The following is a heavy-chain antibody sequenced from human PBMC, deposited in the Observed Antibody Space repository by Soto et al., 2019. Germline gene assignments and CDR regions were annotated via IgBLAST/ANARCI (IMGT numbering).Heavy chain of an antibody. V-gene: IGHV1-69*13. CDR2: IIPIFGTA. CDR3: ARGGDYYDSSGYSVDY. CDR1: GGTFSSYA. Sequence: SVKVSCKASGGTFSSYAISWVRQAPGQGLEWMGGIIPIFGTANYAQKFQGRVTITADESTSTAYMELSSLRSEDTAVYYCARGGDYYDSSGYSVDYWGQGTLVTVSS. J-gene: IGHJ4*02. D-gene: IGHD3-22*01.